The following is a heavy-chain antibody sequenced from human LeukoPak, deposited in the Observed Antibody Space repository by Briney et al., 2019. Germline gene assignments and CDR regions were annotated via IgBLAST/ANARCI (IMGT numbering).Heavy chain of an antibody. D-gene: IGHD3-10*01. V-gene: IGHV4-4*07. CDR1: GGSISGHY. CDR2: VHTTGGT. J-gene: IGHJ4*02. CDR3: AKGGESSLPFDY. Sequence: SETLSLTCTVSGGSISGHYWSRIRQPAGKEPEWIGRVHTTGGTNYNPSLKSRLTMSVDTSKNQFSLHLTSVTAADTAVYYCAKGGESSLPFDYWGQGTLVTVSS.